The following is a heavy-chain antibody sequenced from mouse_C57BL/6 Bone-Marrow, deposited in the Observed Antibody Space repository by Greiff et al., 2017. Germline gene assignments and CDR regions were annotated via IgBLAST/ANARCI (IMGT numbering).Heavy chain of an antibody. CDR3: ARDGRGYFDV. CDR2: ISSGSSTI. J-gene: IGHJ1*03. CDR1: GFTFSDYG. D-gene: IGHD1-1*01. Sequence: EVKVVESGGGLVKPGGSLKLSCAASGFTFSDYGMHWVRQAPEKGLEWVAYISSGSSTIYYADTVKGRFTISRDNAKNTLFLQMTSLRSEDTARYYCARDGRGYFDVWGTGTTVTVSS. V-gene: IGHV5-17*01.